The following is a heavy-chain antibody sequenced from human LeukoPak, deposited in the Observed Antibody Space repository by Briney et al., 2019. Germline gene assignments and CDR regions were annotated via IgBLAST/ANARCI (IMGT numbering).Heavy chain of an antibody. J-gene: IGHJ6*02. CDR3: ARPAENYYYYYGMDV. CDR2: IYSGDSDT. Sequence: GESLKISCKGSGYSFTSYWIAWVRQMPGKGLEWMGIIYSGDSDTRYSPSFQGQVTISADKSISTAYLQWGSLKASDTAMYYCARPAENYYYYYGMDVWGQGTTVTVSS. D-gene: IGHD6-25*01. V-gene: IGHV5-51*01. CDR1: GYSFTSYW.